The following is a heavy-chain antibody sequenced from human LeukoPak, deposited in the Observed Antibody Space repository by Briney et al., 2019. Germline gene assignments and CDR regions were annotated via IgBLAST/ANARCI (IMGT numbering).Heavy chain of an antibody. J-gene: IGHJ5*02. CDR2: INPNSGGT. D-gene: IGHD6-13*01. V-gene: IGHV1-2*06. CDR1: GYTFTGYY. Sequence: ASVKVSCKASGYTFTGYYMHWVRQAPGQGLEWMGRINPNSGGTNYAQKLQGRVTMTTDTSTSTAYMELRSLRSDDTAVYYCARVLGIAAAGHNWFDPWGQGTLVTVSS. CDR3: ARVLGIAAAGHNWFDP.